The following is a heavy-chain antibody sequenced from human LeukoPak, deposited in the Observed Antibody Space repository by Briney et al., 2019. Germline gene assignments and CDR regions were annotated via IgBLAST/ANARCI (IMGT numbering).Heavy chain of an antibody. CDR3: ARNGFVWASGIDYGWFDS. D-gene: IGHD4-17*01. CDR2: IKQDGSDK. J-gene: IGHJ5*01. Sequence: PGGSLRLSCAASGFTFSSYWMSWVRQAPGKRLEWVANIKQDGSDKSYVDSVRGRFTVARDTAKNLLYLQMNSLRVEDTAVYYCARNGFVWASGIDYGWFDSWGQGTLVTVSS. CDR1: GFTFSSYW. V-gene: IGHV3-7*05.